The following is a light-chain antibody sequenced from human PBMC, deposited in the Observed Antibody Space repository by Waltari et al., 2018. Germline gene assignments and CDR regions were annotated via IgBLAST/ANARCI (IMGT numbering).Light chain of an antibody. CDR1: QSVSSSY. CDR2: GAA. Sequence: EIVLTQSPGTLSLSPGERATLSCRASQSVSSSYLAWYQQQPGQAPRLLIYGAASRATGIPDRFSGSGSVTDFTLTISRLEPEDFAVYYCQQYGSSPQYTFGQGTKLEIK. CDR3: QQYGSSPQYT. J-gene: IGKJ2*01. V-gene: IGKV3-20*01.